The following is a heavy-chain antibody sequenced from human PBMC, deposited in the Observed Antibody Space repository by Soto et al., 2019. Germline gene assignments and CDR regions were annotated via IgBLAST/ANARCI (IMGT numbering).Heavy chain of an antibody. J-gene: IGHJ5*02. CDR3: ARVESDYGDKKANWFDP. D-gene: IGHD4-17*01. CDR2: ISAYNGNT. V-gene: IGHV1-18*01. CDR1: GYTFTSYG. Sequence: GASVKVSCKASGYTFTSYGISWVRQAPGQGLEWMGWISAYNGNTNYAQKLQGRVTMTTDTSTSTAYMELRSLRSDDTAVYYCARVESDYGDKKANWFDPWGQGTLVTVSS.